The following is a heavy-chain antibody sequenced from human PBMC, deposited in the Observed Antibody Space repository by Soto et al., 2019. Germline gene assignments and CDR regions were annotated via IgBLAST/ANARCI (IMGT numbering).Heavy chain of an antibody. J-gene: IGHJ4*02. CDR1: GGSFSGYY. V-gene: IGHV4-34*01. D-gene: IGHD5-18*01. CDR3: ARGNRYSYGYRY. CDR2: INHSGST. Sequence: QVQLQQWGAGLLKPSETLSLTCAVYGGSFSGYYWSWIRQPPGKGLEWIGEINHSGSTNYNPTLKCRGTISVDTSKNQFSLKLSSVTAADTAVYYCARGNRYSYGYRYWGQGTLVTVSS.